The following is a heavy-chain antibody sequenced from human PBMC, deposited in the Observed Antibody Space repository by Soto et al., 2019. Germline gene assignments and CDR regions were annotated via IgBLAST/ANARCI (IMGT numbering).Heavy chain of an antibody. CDR3: AIEWLRYFDY. D-gene: IGHD5-12*01. Sequence: QVQLVQSGAEVKKPGASVKVSCKASGYTFTSYYMHWVRQAPGQGLEWMGIINPSGGSTSYAQKFQGRVTMTRDTSTSTVYMELSSLRSEDTAVYYGAIEWLRYFDYWGQGTLVTVSS. V-gene: IGHV1-46*01. CDR2: INPSGGST. CDR1: GYTFTSYY. J-gene: IGHJ4*02.